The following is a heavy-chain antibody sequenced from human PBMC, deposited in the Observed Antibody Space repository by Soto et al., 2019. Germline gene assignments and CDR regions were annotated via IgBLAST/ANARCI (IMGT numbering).Heavy chain of an antibody. V-gene: IGHV4-61*02. CDR1: GDSMYICDDY. Sequence: PSETLSLTCTLCGDSMYICDDYGSWIRQPAGKGLEWIGSIYTSGSTNYNPSLKSRVTMSVDTSKNQFSLKLSSVTAADTAVYYCASGEYSSGWYNYWGQGTLVTVSS. CDR2: IYTSGST. J-gene: IGHJ4*02. CDR3: ASGEYSSGWYNY. D-gene: IGHD6-19*01.